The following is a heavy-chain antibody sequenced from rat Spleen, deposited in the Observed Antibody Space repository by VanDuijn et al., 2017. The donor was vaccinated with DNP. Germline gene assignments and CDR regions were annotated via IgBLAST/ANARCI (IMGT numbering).Heavy chain of an antibody. CDR2: ISYSGST. D-gene: IGHD1-6*01. J-gene: IGHJ2*01. CDR3: ARSSSILDYFDY. V-gene: IGHV3-1*01. Sequence: EVQLQESGPGLVKPSQSLSLTCSVTGYSITSDYWGWIRKFPGNKMEWIGHISYSGSTSYLPSPKSRISITRDTSKNQFFLQLNYVITEDTATYYCARSSSILDYFDYWGQGVMVTVSS. CDR1: GYSITSDY.